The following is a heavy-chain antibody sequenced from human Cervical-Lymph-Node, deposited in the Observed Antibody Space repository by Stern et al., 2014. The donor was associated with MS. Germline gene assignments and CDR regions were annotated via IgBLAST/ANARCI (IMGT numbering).Heavy chain of an antibody. V-gene: IGHV3-30*18. J-gene: IGHJ3*02. D-gene: IGHD2-2*02. CDR1: GFTFSAYA. Sequence: DQLVESGGGVVQPGRSLRVSCAASGFTFSAYAMHWVRQAPAKGLEWVAVISYDGTKADYADSVKGRFTISRDNSKNTLYLQMDSLRADDTALYYCAKIVPATLQFDAFDIWGQGTLVTVSS. CDR3: AKIVPATLQFDAFDI. CDR2: ISYDGTKA.